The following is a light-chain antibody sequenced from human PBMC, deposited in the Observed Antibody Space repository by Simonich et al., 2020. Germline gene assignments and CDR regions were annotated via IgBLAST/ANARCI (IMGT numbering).Light chain of an antibody. CDR3: QQYYSTPYT. V-gene: IGKV4-1*01. CDR1: QSVLYSSNNKNY. J-gene: IGKJ2*01. CDR2: WAS. Sequence: DIVMTQSPDSLAVSLGERDTINCKSSQSVLYSSNNKNYLAWYQQKPGQPRKLLIYWASTRESGVPDRFSGSGSGTDFTLTISSLQAEDVAVYYCQQYYSTPYTFGQGTKLEIK.